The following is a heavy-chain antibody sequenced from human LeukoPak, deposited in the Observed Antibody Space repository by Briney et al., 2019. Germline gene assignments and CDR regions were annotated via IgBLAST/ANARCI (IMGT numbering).Heavy chain of an antibody. Sequence: GGSLRLSCAASGFTFSDYYMSWIRQAPGKGLEWVSYIISRGITIYYADSVKGRFTISRDNAKNSLYLQMSSLRAEDTAVYYCARDYSYDSSGYLGYWGQGTLVTVSS. CDR2: IISRGITI. J-gene: IGHJ4*02. CDR3: ARDYSYDSSGYLGY. D-gene: IGHD3-22*01. V-gene: IGHV3-11*01. CDR1: GFTFSDYY.